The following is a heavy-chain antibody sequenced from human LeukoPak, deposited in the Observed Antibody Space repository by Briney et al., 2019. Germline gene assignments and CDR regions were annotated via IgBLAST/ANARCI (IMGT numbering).Heavy chain of an antibody. J-gene: IGHJ5*02. D-gene: IGHD6-19*01. CDR2: INPNSGGT. V-gene: IGHV1-2*02. CDR3: ARVTPRIAVAGTGWFDP. CDR1: RYTFTGYY. Sequence: ASVKVSCKASRYTFTGYYMHWVRQAPGQGLEWMGWINPNSGGTNYAQKFQGRVTMTRDTSISTAYMELSRLRSDDTAVYYCARVTPRIAVAGTGWFDPWGQGTLVTVSS.